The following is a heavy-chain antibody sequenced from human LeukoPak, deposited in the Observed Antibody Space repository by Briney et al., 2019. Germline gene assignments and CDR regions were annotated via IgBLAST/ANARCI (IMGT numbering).Heavy chain of an antibody. D-gene: IGHD4-17*01. CDR3: TRDTGTTGEVKFDP. Sequence: SETLSLTCTVSGNSFGDYYWSWIRQPAGKGLEWIGRIYSSGSTTYNPSLKSRVTMSVDTSKSQFSLNLMSVTAADTAVYYCTRDTGTTGEVKFDPWGQGTLVTVSS. J-gene: IGHJ5*02. CDR1: GNSFGDYY. V-gene: IGHV4-4*07. CDR2: IYSSGST.